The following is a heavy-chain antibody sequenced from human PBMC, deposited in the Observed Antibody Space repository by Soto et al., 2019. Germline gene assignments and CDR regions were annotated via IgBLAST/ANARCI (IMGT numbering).Heavy chain of an antibody. CDR1: GYSFTSYW. Sequence: PGESLKISCKGSGYSFTSYWIGWVRQVPGKGLEWMGLIYPVDSDTRYSPSFQGHVTISADKSISTAYLQWSSLKASDTAVYYCANWGNYDFWAGYSPGLYYGMDVWGQGTTVTVSS. CDR3: ANWGNYDFWAGYSPGLYYGMDV. CDR2: IYPVDSDT. D-gene: IGHD3-3*01. J-gene: IGHJ6*02. V-gene: IGHV5-51*01.